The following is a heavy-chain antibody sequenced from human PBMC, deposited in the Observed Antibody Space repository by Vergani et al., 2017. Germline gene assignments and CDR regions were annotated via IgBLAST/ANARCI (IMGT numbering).Heavy chain of an antibody. V-gene: IGHV2-5*04. CDR2: IYWNDDK. CDR3: VYSKTECETTCCFYPFYYYSDMDV. D-gene: IGHD1-1*01. Sequence: QITLKESGPTLVKPTQTLTLTCTFSGFSLNTHGVSVAWIRQPPGKALAWLTLIYWNDDKHYSPSLNNRVTITKDTSKNQVVLTMTNMNYVDTVTYYCVYSKTECETTCCFYPFYYYSDMDVWGKGTTVTVSS. J-gene: IGHJ6*03. CDR1: GFSLNTHGVS.